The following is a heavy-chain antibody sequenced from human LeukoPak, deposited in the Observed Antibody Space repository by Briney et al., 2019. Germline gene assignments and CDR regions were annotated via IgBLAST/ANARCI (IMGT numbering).Heavy chain of an antibody. CDR1: GYTFTGYY. CDR3: AREVAAAGTHYGMDV. J-gene: IGHJ6*02. V-gene: IGHV1-2*04. CDR2: INPNSGGT. D-gene: IGHD6-13*01. Sequence: ASVKVSCKASGYTFTGYYMHWVRQAPGQGLEWMGWINPNSGGTNYAQKFQGWVTMTRDTSISTAYMELSRPRSDDTAVYYCAREVAAAGTHYGMDVWGQGTTVTVSS.